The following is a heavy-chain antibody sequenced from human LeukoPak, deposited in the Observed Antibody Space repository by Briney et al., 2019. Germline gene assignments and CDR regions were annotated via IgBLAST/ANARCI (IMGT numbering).Heavy chain of an antibody. Sequence: GASVKVSCKASGYTFTGYYMHWVRQAPGQGLEWMGWINPNSGGTNYAQKFQGRVTMTRDTSISTAYMELSRLRSDDTAVYYCARELRYCSSTSCYLGAINYWGQRTLVTVSS. CDR1: GYTFTGYY. J-gene: IGHJ4*02. D-gene: IGHD2-2*01. V-gene: IGHV1-2*02. CDR3: ARELRYCSSTSCYLGAINY. CDR2: INPNSGGT.